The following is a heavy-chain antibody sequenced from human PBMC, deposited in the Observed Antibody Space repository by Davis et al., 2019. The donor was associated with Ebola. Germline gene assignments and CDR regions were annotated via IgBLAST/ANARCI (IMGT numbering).Heavy chain of an antibody. V-gene: IGHV3-48*04. CDR1: GFLFNTYS. Sequence: GGSLRLSCAATGFLFNTYSMHWVRQAPGKGLEWLAFISSSGSTTSTKYYADSVRGRFTIPRDNARNVVFLQMNSLRGGDTAVYFCARGAVESSAWDLWGPGTQVTV. CDR2: ISSSGSTTSTK. D-gene: IGHD6-19*01. CDR3: ARGAVESSAWDL. J-gene: IGHJ1*01.